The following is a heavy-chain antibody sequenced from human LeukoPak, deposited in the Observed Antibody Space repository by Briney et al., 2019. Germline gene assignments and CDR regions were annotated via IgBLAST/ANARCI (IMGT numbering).Heavy chain of an antibody. CDR2: INPSGGST. CDR3: ARGTIVRGVIYS. J-gene: IGHJ4*02. Sequence: ASVKVSCKASGYTFTSYYMHWVRQAPGQGLEWMGIINPSGGSTSYAQKFQGRVTMTRNTSISTAYMELSSLRSEDTAVYFCARGTIVRGVIYSWGQGTLVTVSS. D-gene: IGHD3-10*01. CDR1: GYTFTSYY. V-gene: IGHV1-46*01.